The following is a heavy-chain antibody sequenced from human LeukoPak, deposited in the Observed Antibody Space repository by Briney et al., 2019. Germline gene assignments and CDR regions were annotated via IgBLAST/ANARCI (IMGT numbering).Heavy chain of an antibody. D-gene: IGHD6-19*01. J-gene: IGHJ5*02. CDR3: ARARRVSLQWLPKSNWFDP. CDR1: GYTFTSYY. Sequence: ASVKVSCKASGYTFTSYYMHWVRQAPGQGLEWMGIINPSGGSTSYAQKFQGRVTMTRDTSISTAYMELSRLRSDDTAVYYCARARRVSLQWLPKSNWFDPWGQGTLVTVSS. V-gene: IGHV1-46*01. CDR2: INPSGGST.